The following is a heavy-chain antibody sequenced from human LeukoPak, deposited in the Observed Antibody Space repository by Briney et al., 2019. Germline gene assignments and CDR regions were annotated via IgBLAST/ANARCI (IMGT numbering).Heavy chain of an antibody. CDR3: ARDPRASCSGTTCYTFDY. CDR2: INPNSGGT. J-gene: IGHJ4*02. Sequence: ASVKVSCKASGYTFTDYYMHWVRQAPGQGLEWMGWINPNSGGTNYAQKFQGRVTMTRDTSISTAYMELNSLRAEDTAVYYCARDPRASCSGTTCYTFDYWGQGTLVTVSS. V-gene: IGHV1-2*02. D-gene: IGHD2-2*02. CDR1: GYTFTDYY.